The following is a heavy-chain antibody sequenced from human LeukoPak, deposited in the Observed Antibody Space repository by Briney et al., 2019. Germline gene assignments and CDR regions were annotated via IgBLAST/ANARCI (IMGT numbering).Heavy chain of an antibody. Sequence: GGSLRLSCAASGFTFSNYWMSWVRQAPGKGLEWVANIKEDGSEKYYVDSVKGRFTISRDNAKNSLYLQMNSLRAEDTAVYYCAKVGTRDWYLDLWGRGTLVTVAS. CDR1: GFTFSNYW. CDR3: AKVGTRDWYLDL. D-gene: IGHD1-7*01. CDR2: IKEDGSEK. J-gene: IGHJ2*01. V-gene: IGHV3-7*01.